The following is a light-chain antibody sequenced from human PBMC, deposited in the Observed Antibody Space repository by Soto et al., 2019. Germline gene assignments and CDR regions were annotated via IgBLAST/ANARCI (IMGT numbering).Light chain of an antibody. CDR1: SSDIGGYNY. J-gene: IGLJ1*01. Sequence: QSVLTQPRSVSGSPGQSVTISCTGPSSDIGGYNYVSWYQQHPGKNPKLMIYDVSKRPSGVPDRFSGSKSGNTASLTISGLQAEDEADYYCCSYAGSYTSGVFGTGTKVTVL. CDR3: CSYAGSYTSGV. CDR2: DVS. V-gene: IGLV2-11*01.